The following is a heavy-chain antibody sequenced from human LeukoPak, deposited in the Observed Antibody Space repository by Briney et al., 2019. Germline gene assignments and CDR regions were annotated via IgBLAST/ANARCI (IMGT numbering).Heavy chain of an antibody. CDR1: GFTFSSYG. CDR3: AKLVGATDYFDY. Sequence: GRSLRLSCAASGFTFSSYGMHWVRQAPGKGLEWVAVISYDGSNKYYADSVKGRFTISRDNSKNTLCLQMNSLRAEDTAVYYCAKLVGATDYFDYWGQGTLVTVSS. CDR2: ISYDGSNK. J-gene: IGHJ4*02. D-gene: IGHD1-26*01. V-gene: IGHV3-30*18.